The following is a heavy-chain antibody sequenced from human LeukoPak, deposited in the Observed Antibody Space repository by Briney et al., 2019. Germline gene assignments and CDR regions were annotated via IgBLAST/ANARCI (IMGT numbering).Heavy chain of an antibody. D-gene: IGHD6-6*01. Sequence: GGSLRLSCAASGFKFSNHGMHWVRQAPGKGLERVAVIWYDGSNKIYAESVKDRFTISRDNSKNTLFLQMNSLRAEDTAQYYCARDTTARYLDYWGQGTLVTVSS. CDR1: GFKFSNHG. CDR3: ARDTTARYLDY. V-gene: IGHV3-33*01. J-gene: IGHJ4*02. CDR2: IWYDGSNK.